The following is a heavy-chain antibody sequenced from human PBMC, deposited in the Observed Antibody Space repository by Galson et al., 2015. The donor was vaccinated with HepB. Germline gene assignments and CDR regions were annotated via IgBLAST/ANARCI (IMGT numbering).Heavy chain of an antibody. CDR3: ARGGSSWQGNYYGMDV. Sequence: SLRLSCAASGFTFSDYYMSWIRQAPGKGLEWVSYISSSGSPIYYADSVKGRFTISRDNAKNSLYLQMNSLRAEDTAVYYCARGGSSWQGNYYGMDVWGQGTTVTVSS. CDR2: ISSSGSPI. D-gene: IGHD6-13*01. J-gene: IGHJ6*02. CDR1: GFTFSDYY. V-gene: IGHV3-11*01.